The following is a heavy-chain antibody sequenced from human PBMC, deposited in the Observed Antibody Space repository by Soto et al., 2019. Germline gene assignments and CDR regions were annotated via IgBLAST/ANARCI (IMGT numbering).Heavy chain of an antibody. J-gene: IGHJ6*02. CDR1: GFTVSSNY. CDR3: ERENSVTIFGVVSYYGMDV. V-gene: IGHV3-53*01. D-gene: IGHD3-3*01. CDR2: IYSGGST. Sequence: GSLLLACTASGFTVSSNYMSWVRQAPGKGLEWVSVIYSGGSTYYADSVKGRFTISRDNSKNTLYLQMNSLRAEDTAVYYCERENSVTIFGVVSYYGMDVWGQGTKVTVYS.